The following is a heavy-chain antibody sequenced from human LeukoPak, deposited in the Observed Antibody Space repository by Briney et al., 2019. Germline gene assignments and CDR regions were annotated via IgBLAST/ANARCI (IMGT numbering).Heavy chain of an antibody. V-gene: IGHV1-2*02. Sequence: ASVKVSCKASGYTFTGYFMHWVRQAPGQGLEWMGWINPNIGDASYAQKFQGRVTMTRDRSINTAYMELSRLTSDDTAVYYCARVSTGDYVDYWGQGTLVTVSS. CDR3: ARVSTGDYVDY. J-gene: IGHJ4*02. CDR2: INPNIGDA. D-gene: IGHD1-14*01. CDR1: GYTFTGYF.